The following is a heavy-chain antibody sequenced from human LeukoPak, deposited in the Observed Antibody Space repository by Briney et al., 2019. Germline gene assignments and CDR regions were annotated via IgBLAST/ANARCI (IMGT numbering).Heavy chain of an antibody. CDR1: GGSISSSNW. CDR3: ARGRRDYDFWSGYLYYFDY. CDR2: IYHSGST. D-gene: IGHD3-3*01. J-gene: IGHJ4*02. V-gene: IGHV4-4*02. Sequence: SGTLSLTCAVSGGSISSSNWWSWVRQPPGKGLEWIGEIYHSGSTNYNPSLKSRVTISVDKSKNQFSLKLSSVTAADTAVYYCARGRRDYDFWSGYLYYFDYWGQGTLVTVSS.